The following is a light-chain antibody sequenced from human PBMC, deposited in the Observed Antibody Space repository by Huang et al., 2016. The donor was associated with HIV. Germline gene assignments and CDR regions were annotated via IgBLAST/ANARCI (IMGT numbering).Light chain of an antibody. CDR3: QQYNSYSGT. CDR1: QSISSW. V-gene: IGKV1-5*03. Sequence: DIQMTQSPSTLSASVGDRVTSTCRASQSISSWLAWYQQKPGKAPKLLIYKASSLESGVPSRFSGNGSGTEFTLTISSLQPDDFATYYCQQYNSYSGTFGQGTKVEIK. CDR2: KAS. J-gene: IGKJ1*01.